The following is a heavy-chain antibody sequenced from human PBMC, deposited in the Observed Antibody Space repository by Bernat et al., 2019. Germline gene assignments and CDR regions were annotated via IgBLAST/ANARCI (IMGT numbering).Heavy chain of an antibody. V-gene: IGHV3-23*01. CDR2: ITDRGGGP. D-gene: IGHD6-13*01. CDR3: AKGLASSWPGSDC. CDR1: GFTFSTYA. J-gene: IGHJ4*02. Sequence: EVQLLESGGGLVQPGGSLRLFCTASGFTFSTYAMTWVRQAPGKGLEWVSTITDRGGGPYYADSVKGRFTISRDNSKSTLYLQMNSLRAEDTALYYCAKGLASSWPGSDCWGQGTLVIVSS.